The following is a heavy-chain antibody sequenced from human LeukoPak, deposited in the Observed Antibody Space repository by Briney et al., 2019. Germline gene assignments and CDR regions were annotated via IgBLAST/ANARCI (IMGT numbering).Heavy chain of an antibody. Sequence: SETLSLTCTVSGYSISSGYYWGWIRQPAGKGLEWIGRIYTSGSTNYNPSLKSRVTMSVDTSKNQFSLKLSSVTAADTAVYYCARDNVYYDILTGYLGAFDIWGQGTMVAVSS. J-gene: IGHJ3*02. CDR2: IYTSGST. CDR3: ARDNVYYDILTGYLGAFDI. D-gene: IGHD3-9*01. CDR1: GYSISSGYY. V-gene: IGHV4-4*07.